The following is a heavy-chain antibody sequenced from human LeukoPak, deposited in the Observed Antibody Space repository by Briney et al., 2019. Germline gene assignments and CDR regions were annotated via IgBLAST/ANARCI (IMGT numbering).Heavy chain of an antibody. CDR2: ITGSGDST. D-gene: IGHD2-2*01. CDR3: AKGGSSYPNYFDY. V-gene: IGHV3-23*01. Sequence: PGGSLRLSCAASGFTFSSFAMTWVRLAPGKGLEWVSAITGSGDSTFCADSVKGRFTISRDNSKNTLYVQMNSLRAEDTALYYCAKGGSSYPNYFDYWGQGTLVTVSS. CDR1: GFTFSSFA. J-gene: IGHJ4*02.